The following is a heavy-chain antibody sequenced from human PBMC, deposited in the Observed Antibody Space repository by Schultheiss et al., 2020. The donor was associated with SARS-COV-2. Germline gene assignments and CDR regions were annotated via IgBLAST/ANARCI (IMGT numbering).Heavy chain of an antibody. V-gene: IGHV4-39*01. CDR3: ARRRAKAAAGFFDY. D-gene: IGHD6-13*01. J-gene: IGHJ4*02. CDR2: IYHSGST. Sequence: SETLSLTCTVSGGSIASSSYYWGWIRQPPGKGLEWIGEIYHSGSTNYNPSLKSRVTISVDTSKNQFSLKLSSVTAADTAVYYCARRRAKAAAGFFDYWGQGTLVTVSS. CDR1: GGSIASSSYY.